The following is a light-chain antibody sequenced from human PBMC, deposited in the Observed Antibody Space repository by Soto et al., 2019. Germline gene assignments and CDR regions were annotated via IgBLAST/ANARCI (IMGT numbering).Light chain of an antibody. CDR2: DAS. V-gene: IGKV3D-20*02. CDR1: QSVSNTY. J-gene: IGKJ1*01. CDR3: HQRQSWPRT. Sequence: EIVLTQSPGTLSLSPGERATLSCRASQSVSNTYLAWYQQKPGQAPRLLIYDASNRATGIPARFSGSGSGTDFTLTISSLEPEDFAVYYCHQRQSWPRTFGQGTKVDI.